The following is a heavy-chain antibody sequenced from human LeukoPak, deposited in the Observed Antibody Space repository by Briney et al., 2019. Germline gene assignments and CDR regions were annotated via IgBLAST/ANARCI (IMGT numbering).Heavy chain of an antibody. J-gene: IGHJ4*02. CDR1: GYTFTGYY. Sequence: GASVKVSCKASGYTFTGYYMHWVRQAPGQGLEWMGWIGAYNGHTQIPQKFQGRVTMTTDTSTTTAYMELRSLRSDDTAVYYCARDSGSGSWSVYWGQGTLVTVSS. V-gene: IGHV1-18*04. D-gene: IGHD1-26*01. CDR3: ARDSGSGSWSVY. CDR2: IGAYNGHT.